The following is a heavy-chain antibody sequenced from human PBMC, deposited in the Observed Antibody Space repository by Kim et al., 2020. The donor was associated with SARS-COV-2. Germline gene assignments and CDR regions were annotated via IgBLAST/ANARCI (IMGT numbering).Heavy chain of an antibody. D-gene: IGHD3-10*01. CDR1: GGSISSYY. CDR3: ARYMVRGVFRRGYWFDP. J-gene: IGHJ5*02. Sequence: SETLSLTCTVSGGSISSYYWSWIRHPPGKGLEWIGYIYYSGSTNYNPSLKSRVTISVDTSKNQFSLKLSSVTAADTAVYYCARYMVRGVFRRGYWFDPWGQGTLVTVSS. V-gene: IGHV4-59*13. CDR2: IYYSGST.